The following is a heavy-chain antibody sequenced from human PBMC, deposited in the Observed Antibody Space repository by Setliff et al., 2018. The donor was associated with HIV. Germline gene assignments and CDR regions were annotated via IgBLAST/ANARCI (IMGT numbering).Heavy chain of an antibody. CDR3: ARGVPGICSGGTCYLEY. V-gene: IGHV3-30*02. D-gene: IGHD2-15*01. Sequence: GGSLRLSCAASGFTFSSYGMHWVRQAPGKGREWVTFIRHDGINEDCRDSVKGRFSVSRDNSKNTVFLQMNSLRVEDTAVYYCARGVPGICSGGTCYLEYWGQGALVTVSS. J-gene: IGHJ4*02. CDR2: IRHDGINE. CDR1: GFTFSSYG.